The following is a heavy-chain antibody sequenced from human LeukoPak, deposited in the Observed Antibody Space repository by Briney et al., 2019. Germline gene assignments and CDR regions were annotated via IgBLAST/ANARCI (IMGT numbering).Heavy chain of an antibody. CDR2: IYSGGST. V-gene: IGHV3-66*01. CDR3: ARAPGTPTRHYYGMDV. Sequence: GGSLRLSCAASGFTVSSNYMSWVRQAPGKGLEWVSVIYSGGSTYYADSVKGRFTISRDNSKNTLYLQMNSLRAEDTAVYYCARAPGTPTRHYYGMDVWGQGTTVAVSS. D-gene: IGHD3-10*01. CDR1: GFTVSSNY. J-gene: IGHJ6*02.